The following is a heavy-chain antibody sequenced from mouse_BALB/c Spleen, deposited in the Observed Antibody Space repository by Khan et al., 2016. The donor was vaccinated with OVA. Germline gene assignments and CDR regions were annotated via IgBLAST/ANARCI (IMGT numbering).Heavy chain of an antibody. CDR1: GYSITSDYA. J-gene: IGHJ4*01. CDR3: ARDGSRYYYAMDY. CDR2: ISYSGST. V-gene: IGHV3-2*02. Sequence: EVKLLESGPGLVKPSQSLSLTCTVTGYSITSDYAWNWIRQFPGNKLEWMGYISYSGSTSYNPSLKSRISITRDTSKTQFFLQLNSVTTEDTATYYCARDGSRYYYAMDYWGQGTAVTVSS. D-gene: IGHD2-3*01.